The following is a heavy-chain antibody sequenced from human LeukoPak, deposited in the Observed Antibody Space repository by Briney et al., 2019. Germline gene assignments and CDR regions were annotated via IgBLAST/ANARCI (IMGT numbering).Heavy chain of an antibody. CDR2: ISSSSSTI. V-gene: IGHV3-48*01. CDR1: GFTFSSYS. Sequence: GESLRLSCAASGFTFSSYSMNWVRQAPGKGLEWVSYISSSSSTIYYADSVKGRFTISRDNAKNSLYLQMNSLRAEDTAVYYCARDPDGYDYGDYVEPVDYWGQGTLVTVSS. D-gene: IGHD4-17*01. CDR3: ARDPDGYDYGDYVEPVDY. J-gene: IGHJ4*02.